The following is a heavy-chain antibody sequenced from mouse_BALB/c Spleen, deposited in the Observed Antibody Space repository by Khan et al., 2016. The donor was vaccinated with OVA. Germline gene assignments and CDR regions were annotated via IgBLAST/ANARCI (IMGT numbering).Heavy chain of an antibody. CDR2: IYPGDGNT. CDR1: GYTFTNYW. J-gene: IGHJ2*01. CDR3: ARGGITTGFFDY. V-gene: IGHV1-87*01. D-gene: IGHD1-1*01. Sequence: QVQLQQSGTELARPGASVKLSCKASGYTFTNYWMQWVKQRPGQGLEWIGAIYPGDGNTRYTQKFKGKATLTADKSSSTAYMQLSSLASEDSAVYYCARGGITTGFFDYGGQGTTLTVSS.